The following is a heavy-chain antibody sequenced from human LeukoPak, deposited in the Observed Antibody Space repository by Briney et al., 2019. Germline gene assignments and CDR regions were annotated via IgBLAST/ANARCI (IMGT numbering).Heavy chain of an antibody. CDR2: IYHSGST. D-gene: IGHD3-22*01. V-gene: IGHV4-38-2*02. CDR3: AIVDSSGYYSRPIHAFDI. J-gene: IGHJ3*02. Sequence: SETLSLTCTVSGYSISSGYYWGWIRQPPGKGLEWIGSIYHSGSTYYNPSLKSRVTISVDTSKNQFSLKLSSVTAADTAVYYCAIVDSSGYYSRPIHAFDIWGQGTMVTVSS. CDR1: GYSISSGYY.